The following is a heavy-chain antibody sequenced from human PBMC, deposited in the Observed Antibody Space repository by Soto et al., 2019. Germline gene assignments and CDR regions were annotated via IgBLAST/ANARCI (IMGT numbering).Heavy chain of an antibody. J-gene: IGHJ5*02. CDR2: INHSGST. CDR1: GGSFSGYY. Sequence: SETLSLTCAVYGGSFSGYYWSWIRQPPGKGLEWIGEINHSGSTNYNPSLKSRVTISVDTSKNQFSLKLSSVTAADTAVYYCGSLSYQLLVVGKKNWFDPWGQGTLVTVSS. CDR3: GSLSYQLLVVGKKNWFDP. V-gene: IGHV4-34*01. D-gene: IGHD2-2*01.